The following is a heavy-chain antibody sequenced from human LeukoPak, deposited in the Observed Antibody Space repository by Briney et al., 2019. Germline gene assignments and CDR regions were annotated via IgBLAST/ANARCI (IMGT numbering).Heavy chain of an antibody. Sequence: QSGGSLRLSCTVSGFTVSSNSMSWVRQAPGKGLEWVSFIYSDNTHYSDSVKGRFTISRDNSKSTLYLQMNSLRAEDTAVYYCARRAGAYSHPYDYWGQGTLVTVSS. CDR1: GFTVSSNS. V-gene: IGHV3-53*01. J-gene: IGHJ4*02. D-gene: IGHD4/OR15-4a*01. CDR3: ARRAGAYSHPYDY. CDR2: IYSDNT.